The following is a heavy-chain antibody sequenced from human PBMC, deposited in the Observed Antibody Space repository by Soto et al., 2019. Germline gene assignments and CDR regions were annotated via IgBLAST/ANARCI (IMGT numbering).Heavy chain of an antibody. V-gene: IGHV4-30-4*08. CDR1: GGSISTGGYY. CDR2: IYYSGGA. J-gene: IGHJ5*01. D-gene: IGHD2-21*01. CDR3: GRVVEGATRHTDFDS. Sequence: PSETLSLTCTVSGGSISTGGYYWSWIRQHPGKGLEWIGYIYYSGGAHYNPSFKSRVTISVDTATNQVSLRMSSVTAADTAVYFCGRVVEGATRHTDFDSWGQGTLVTVSS.